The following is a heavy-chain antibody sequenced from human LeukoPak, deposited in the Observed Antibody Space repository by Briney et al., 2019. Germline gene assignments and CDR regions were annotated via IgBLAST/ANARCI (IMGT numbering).Heavy chain of an antibody. CDR2: IIPIFGTA. CDR3: ARVVTIFGVVIDDAFDI. V-gene: IGHV1-69*05. D-gene: IGHD3-3*01. J-gene: IGHJ3*02. CDR1: GGTFSSYA. Sequence: SVTVSFKASGGTFSSYAISWVRQAPGQGLEWMGGIIPIFGTANYAQKFQGRVTITTDESTSTAYMELSSLRSEDTAVYYCARVVTIFGVVIDDAFDIWGQGTMVTVSS.